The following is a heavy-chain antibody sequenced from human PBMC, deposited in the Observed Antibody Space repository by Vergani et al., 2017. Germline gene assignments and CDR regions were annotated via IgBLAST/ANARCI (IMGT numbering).Heavy chain of an antibody. CDR1: GSTSSNFG. V-gene: IGHV3-30*02. CDR3: SKYLRDSTDGLPDS. CDR2: TGKDGINT. D-gene: IGHD2-21*02. J-gene: IGHJ4*02. Sequence: QVQLVESAGGVVQPGGSLRLSCAASGSTSSNFGMHWICQAPVKGLEGLAYTGKDGINTRYRDAVKGRFTVSRDNSKDILCLQMDSLRSEETALYYCSKYLRDSTDGLPDSWGPGTLVIVSS.